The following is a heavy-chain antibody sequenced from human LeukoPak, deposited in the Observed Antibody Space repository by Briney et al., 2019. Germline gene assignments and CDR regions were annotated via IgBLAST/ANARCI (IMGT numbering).Heavy chain of an antibody. V-gene: IGHV3-64*01. J-gene: IGHJ4*02. CDR2: ISSSGGST. CDR1: GFTFSSYS. D-gene: IGHD3-9*01. CDR3: ARADDILTGYLDY. Sequence: GGSLRLSCAASGFTFSSYSMHWVRQAPGKGLEYVSAISSSGGSTYYTNSVKGRFTISRDNSKNILYLQMGSLRAEDMAVYYCARADDILTGYLDYWGQGTLVTVSS.